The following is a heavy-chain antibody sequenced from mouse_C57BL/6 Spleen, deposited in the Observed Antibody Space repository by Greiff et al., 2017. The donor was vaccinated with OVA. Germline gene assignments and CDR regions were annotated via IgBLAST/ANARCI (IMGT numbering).Heavy chain of an antibody. J-gene: IGHJ2*01. CDR3: ARKGYYGNYFDY. D-gene: IGHD2-1*01. V-gene: IGHV1-52*01. Sequence: QVQLQQPGAELVRPGSSVKLSCKASGYTFTSYWMHWVKQRPIQGLEWIGNIDPSDSETHYNQKFKDKATLTVDKSSSTAYMQLSSLTSEDSAVYYRARKGYYGNYFDYWGQGTTLTVSS. CDR1: GYTFTSYW. CDR2: IDPSDSET.